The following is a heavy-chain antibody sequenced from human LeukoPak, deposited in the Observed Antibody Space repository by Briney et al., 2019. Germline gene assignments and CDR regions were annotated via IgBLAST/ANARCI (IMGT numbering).Heavy chain of an antibody. CDR2: ISGSGGST. J-gene: IGHJ4*02. V-gene: IGHV3-23*01. D-gene: IGHD6-19*01. CDR1: GFTFSSYG. CDR3: AIGSGWYYFDY. Sequence: QSGGSLRLSCAASGFTFSSYGMSWVRQAPGKGLEWVSAISGSGGSTYYADSVKGRFTISRDNSKNTLYLQMNSLRAEDTAVYYCAIGSGWYYFDYWGQGTLVTVSS.